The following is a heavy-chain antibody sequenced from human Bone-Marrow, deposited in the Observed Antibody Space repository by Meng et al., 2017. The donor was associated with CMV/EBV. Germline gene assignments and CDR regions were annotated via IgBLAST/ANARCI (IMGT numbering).Heavy chain of an antibody. Sequence: ASVKVSCKASGYTFTSYGISWVRQAPGQGLEWMGWISAYNGNTNYAQKLQGRVTMTTVTSTSTAYMELRSLRSDDTAVYYCARVPFFWSGYFPKPNFDYWGQGTLVTVSS. CDR3: ARVPFFWSGYFPKPNFDY. D-gene: IGHD3-3*01. CDR2: ISAYNGNT. V-gene: IGHV1-18*01. J-gene: IGHJ4*02. CDR1: GYTFTSYG.